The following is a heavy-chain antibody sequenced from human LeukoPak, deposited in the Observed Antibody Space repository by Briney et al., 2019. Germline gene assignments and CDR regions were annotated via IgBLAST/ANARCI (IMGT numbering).Heavy chain of an antibody. CDR1: GFTFSSYS. Sequence: PGGSLSLSCAASGFTFSSYSMNWVRQAPGKGLEWVSSISSSSSNIYYADSVRRRSTTSSDTAKNSLYMQMNSQRAEDTAVYYCARDYRQQLAGPEYFQHWGQGTLVTVSS. D-gene: IGHD6-13*01. CDR2: ISSSSSNI. CDR3: ARDYRQQLAGPEYFQH. V-gene: IGHV3-21*01. J-gene: IGHJ1*01.